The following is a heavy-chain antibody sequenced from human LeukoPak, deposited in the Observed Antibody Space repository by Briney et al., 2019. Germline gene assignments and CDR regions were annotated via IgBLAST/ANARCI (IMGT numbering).Heavy chain of an antibody. D-gene: IGHD4-17*01. CDR3: ARLRNLVTTNLGIDH. J-gene: IGHJ4*02. Sequence: GGSLRLSCAASGFSFSGHAMSWVRQAPGKGLEWVSAISGGGTETYDADFVKGRFTISRDNSKNTLYLQMNSLRAEDTALYYCARLRNLVTTNLGIDHWGQGTLLTVSS. CDR2: ISGGGTET. V-gene: IGHV3-23*01. CDR1: GFSFSGHA.